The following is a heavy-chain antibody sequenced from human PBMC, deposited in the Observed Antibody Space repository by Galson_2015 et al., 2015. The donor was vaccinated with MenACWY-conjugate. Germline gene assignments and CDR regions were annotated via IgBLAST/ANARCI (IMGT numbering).Heavy chain of an antibody. Sequence: QSGAAVKKPGESLRISCMGSGYSFTSYWISWVRQMPGQGLEWMGRIDPCDSYTNYSPSFQGHVTISADKSISTAYLQWSSLKATDTAMYYCARFFMAAAGYDAFDIWGQGTMVTVSS. D-gene: IGHD6-13*01. J-gene: IGHJ3*02. CDR2: IDPCDSYT. V-gene: IGHV5-10-1*01. CDR1: GYSFTSYW. CDR3: ARFFMAAAGYDAFDI.